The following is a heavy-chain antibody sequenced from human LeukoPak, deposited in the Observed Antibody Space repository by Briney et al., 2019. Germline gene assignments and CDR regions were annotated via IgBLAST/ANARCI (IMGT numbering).Heavy chain of an antibody. Sequence: GGSLRLSCAASGFTFSSYSMNWVRQAPGKGLEWVSSISSSSSYIYYADSVKGRFTISRDNAKNSLYLQMNSLRAEDTAVYYCARDPDIVVVPAAMVDAFDIWGQGTMVTVSS. V-gene: IGHV3-21*01. J-gene: IGHJ3*02. CDR1: GFTFSSYS. D-gene: IGHD2-2*01. CDR3: ARDPDIVVVPAAMVDAFDI. CDR2: ISSSSSYI.